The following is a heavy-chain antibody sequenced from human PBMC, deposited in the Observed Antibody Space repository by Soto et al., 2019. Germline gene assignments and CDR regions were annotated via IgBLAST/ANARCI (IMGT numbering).Heavy chain of an antibody. J-gene: IGHJ4*02. CDR2: INAGNGNT. V-gene: IGHV1-3*05. D-gene: IGHD2-21*02. CDR3: ARSIVVVTALDY. CDR1: GYTFTSYA. Sequence: QVQLVQSGAEEKKPGASVKVSCKASGYTFTSYAMHWVRQAPGQRLEWMGWINAGNGNTKYSQKLQGRVTITRDTSASTAYMELSSVRSEDTAVYYCARSIVVVTALDYWCQGTLVTVSS.